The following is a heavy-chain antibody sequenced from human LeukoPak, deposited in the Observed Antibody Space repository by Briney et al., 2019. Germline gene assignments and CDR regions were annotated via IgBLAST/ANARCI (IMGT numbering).Heavy chain of an antibody. CDR3: ARDSPDSSGYYYLDAFDI. J-gene: IGHJ3*02. D-gene: IGHD3-22*01. V-gene: IGHV1-46*01. CDR1: GYTFTSFY. CDR2: INPSGGTT. Sequence: ASVKVSCKAPGYTFTSFYIYWVRQAPRQGLEWMGVINPSGGTTTYAQRFQGRVTMTRDMSTSTVYMELSSLRSEDTAVYYCARDSPDSSGYYYLDAFDIWGQGTVVTVSS.